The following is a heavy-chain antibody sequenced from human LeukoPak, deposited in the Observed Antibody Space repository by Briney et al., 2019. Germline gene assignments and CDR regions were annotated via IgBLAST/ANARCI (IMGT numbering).Heavy chain of an antibody. V-gene: IGHV4-31*03. D-gene: IGHD5-18*01. CDR1: GGSIGSGGYY. CDR2: IHYSGST. CDR3: ARGEDTSMARY. Sequence: SETLSLTCIVSGGSIGSGGYYWSWIRQHPGKGLEWIGHIHYSGSTHYNPSLRSRATISVDTSKTQFSLTVSSVTAADTAVYYCARGEDTSMARYWSQGALVTVST. J-gene: IGHJ4*02.